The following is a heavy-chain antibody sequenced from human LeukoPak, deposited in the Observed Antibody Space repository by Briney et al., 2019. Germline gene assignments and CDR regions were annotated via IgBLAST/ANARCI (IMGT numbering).Heavy chain of an antibody. D-gene: IGHD2-2*01. Sequence: ASVKVSCKASGYTFTSYDINWMRQATGQGLEWMGWMNPNSGNTGYAQKFQGRVTMTRNTSISTAYMELSSLRSEDTAVYYCARGLYCSSTSCYWSTYYYYGMDVWGQGTTVTVSS. J-gene: IGHJ6*02. V-gene: IGHV1-8*01. CDR2: MNPNSGNT. CDR3: ARGLYCSSTSCYWSTYYYYGMDV. CDR1: GYTFTSYD.